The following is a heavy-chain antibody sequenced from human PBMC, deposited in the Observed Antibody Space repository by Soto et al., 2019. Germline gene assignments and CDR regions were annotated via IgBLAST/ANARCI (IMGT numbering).Heavy chain of an antibody. V-gene: IGHV3-21*01. CDR2: ISSSSSYI. CDR1: GFTFSSYS. J-gene: IGHJ4*02. D-gene: IGHD1-1*01. CDR3: ARSWKDEVADY. Sequence: GGSLRLSCAASGFTFSSYSMNWVRQAPGKGLEWVSSISSSSSYIYYADSVKGRFTISRDNAKNSLYLQMSSLRAEDTAVYYCARSWKDEVADYWGQGTLVTVSS.